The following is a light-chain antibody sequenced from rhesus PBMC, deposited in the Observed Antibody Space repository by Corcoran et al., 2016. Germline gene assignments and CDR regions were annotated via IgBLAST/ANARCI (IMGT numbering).Light chain of an antibody. V-gene: IGKV1S8*01. CDR3: QHYYENPVS. J-gene: IGKJ4*01. CDR2: AAS. CDR1: QNVDSS. Sequence: DIQMTQSPSALSASVGDRVTISCRASQNVDSSLAWYQQKPGKAPKLLIYAASTLQTGITSRFSGRGSGTDFTLTISSLQPEDSAVYYCQHYYENPVSFGGGTKVEIK.